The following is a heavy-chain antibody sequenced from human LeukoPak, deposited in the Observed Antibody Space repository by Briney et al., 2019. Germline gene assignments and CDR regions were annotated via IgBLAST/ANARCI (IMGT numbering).Heavy chain of an antibody. CDR2: IYSDGST. V-gene: IGHV3-53*01. Sequence: GGSMRLSCAASGFTVSNHYMSWVRQAPGKGLEWVSVIYSDGSTYYADSVKGRFTISRDDSKNMVYLQMSSLRAEDTAVYYCARDGDGAYYDFWSGYRVHYYFDYWSQGTLVTVSS. CDR1: GFTVSNHY. D-gene: IGHD3-3*01. CDR3: ARDGDGAYYDFWSGYRVHYYFDY. J-gene: IGHJ4*02.